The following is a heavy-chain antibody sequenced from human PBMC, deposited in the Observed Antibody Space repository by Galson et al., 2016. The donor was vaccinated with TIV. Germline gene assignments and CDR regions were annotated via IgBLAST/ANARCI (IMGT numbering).Heavy chain of an antibody. Sequence: SLRLSCAASGFTFDSYTFHWVRQTPGKGLEWVAIISHDGNNKDFADSVQGRFTISRDSSKNTVFLQMNSLRLEDTAVYYCTRDGRGNWKYVDYFDYRGQGTLFTVSS. J-gene: IGHJ4*02. D-gene: IGHD1-7*01. CDR1: GFTFDSYT. CDR3: TRDGRGNWKYVDYFDY. CDR2: ISHDGNNK. V-gene: IGHV3-30-3*01.